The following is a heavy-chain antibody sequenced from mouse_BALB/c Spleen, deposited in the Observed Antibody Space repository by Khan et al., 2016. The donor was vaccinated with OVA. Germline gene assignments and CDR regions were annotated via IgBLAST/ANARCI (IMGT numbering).Heavy chain of an antibody. CDR2: INPGNGIT. J-gene: IGHJ2*01. CDR1: GYAFTSYL. V-gene: IGHV1-54*01. Sequence: QVQLQQSGAELVGPGTSVKVSCKASGYAFTSYLIEWVNQRPGQGLEWIGLINPGNGITNYNEKFRGKATLTADKSSTTAYMQFSSLTSDDSAVFFCGKTELRLRFDEWGQGTTLTVAA. D-gene: IGHD1-2*01. CDR3: GKTELRLRFDE.